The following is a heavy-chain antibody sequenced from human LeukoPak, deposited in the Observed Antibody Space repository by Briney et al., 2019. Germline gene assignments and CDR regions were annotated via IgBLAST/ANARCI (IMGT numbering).Heavy chain of an antibody. CDR2: INEDGSEK. CDR1: GFTFSNYW. D-gene: IGHD3-10*02. CDR3: AELGITMIGGV. Sequence: GGSLRLSCTASGFTFSNYWMMWVRQAPGKGLEWVANINEDGSEKYYADSVEGRFTISRDNAKNSLYLQMNSLRAEDTAVYYCAELGITMIGGVWGKGTTVTISS. V-gene: IGHV3-7*01. J-gene: IGHJ6*04.